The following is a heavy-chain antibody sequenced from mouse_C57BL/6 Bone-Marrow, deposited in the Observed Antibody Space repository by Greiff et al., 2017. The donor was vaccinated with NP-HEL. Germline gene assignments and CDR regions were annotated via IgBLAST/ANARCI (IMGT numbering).Heavy chain of an antibody. D-gene: IGHD1-1*01. CDR3: ARTGYGSHYAMDY. CDR2: IHPNSGST. V-gene: IGHV1-64*01. J-gene: IGHJ4*01. CDR1: GYTFTSYW. Sequence: QVQLKQPGAELVKPGASVKLSCKASGYTFTSYWMHWVKQRPGQGLEWIGMIHPNSGSTNYNEKFKSKATLTVDKSSSTAYMQLSSLTSVDSAVYYCARTGYGSHYAMDYWGQGTSVTVSS.